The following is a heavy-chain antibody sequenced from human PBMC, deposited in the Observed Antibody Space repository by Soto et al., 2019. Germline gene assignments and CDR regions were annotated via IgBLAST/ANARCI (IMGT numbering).Heavy chain of an antibody. V-gene: IGHV3-30*18. CDR2: ISYDGSNK. D-gene: IGHD3-22*01. J-gene: IGHJ4*02. CDR3: AKGSDYYDSSGTHAFDY. Sequence: PVGSLRLSCAASGFTFSSYGMHWVRQAPGKGLEWVAVISYDGSNKYYADSVKGRFTISRDNSKNTLYLQMNSLRAEDTAVYYCAKGSDYYDSSGTHAFDYWGQGTLVTVSS. CDR1: GFTFSSYG.